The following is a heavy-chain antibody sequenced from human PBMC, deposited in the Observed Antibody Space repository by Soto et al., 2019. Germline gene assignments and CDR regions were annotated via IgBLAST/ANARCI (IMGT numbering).Heavy chain of an antibody. J-gene: IGHJ4*01. CDR2: IFHDGTA. D-gene: IGHD3-10*01. V-gene: IGHV4-4*02. CDR1: GFSISSGNW. CDR3: ARLVYDTRLNYMYLDY. Sequence: SETLSLTCAFSGFSISSGNWWTWVRQSPQRGLEYIGEIFHDGTANYYPSFERRVAISVDTSKNQFSLKLTSVTAADTAIYFCARLVYDTRLNYMYLDYWGQGTLVTVSS.